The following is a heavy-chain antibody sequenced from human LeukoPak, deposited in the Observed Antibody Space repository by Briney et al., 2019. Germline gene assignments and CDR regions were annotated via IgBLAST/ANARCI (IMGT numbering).Heavy chain of an antibody. V-gene: IGHV3-7*03. CDR2: IKQDGTEK. J-gene: IGHJ4*02. D-gene: IGHD4-23*01. Sequence: GGSLRLSCAASGFTFSSHWMSWVRQAPGKGLEWVANIKQDGTEKICVDSVKGRFTSSRDNAKNSLFLQMDSLRAEDTAVYYCARGPTTVVTLDYWGQGTLVTVSS. CDR3: ARGPTTVVTLDY. CDR1: GFTFSSHW.